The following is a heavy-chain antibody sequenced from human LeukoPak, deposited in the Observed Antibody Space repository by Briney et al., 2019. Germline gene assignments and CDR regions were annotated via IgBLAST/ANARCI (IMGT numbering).Heavy chain of an antibody. D-gene: IGHD6-19*01. CDR2: IYYSGST. Sequence: SETLSLTCTVSGGSISSYYWSWIRPPPGKGLEWIGYIYYSGSTNYNPSLKSRVTISVDTSKNQFSLKLSSVTAADTAVYYCARYYSSRYAFDIWGQGTMVTVSS. J-gene: IGHJ3*02. V-gene: IGHV4-59*08. CDR1: GGSISSYY. CDR3: ARYYSSRYAFDI.